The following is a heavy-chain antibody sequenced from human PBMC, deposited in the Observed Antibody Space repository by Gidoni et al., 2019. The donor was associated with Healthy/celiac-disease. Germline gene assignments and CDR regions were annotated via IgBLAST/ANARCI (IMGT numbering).Heavy chain of an antibody. CDR2: INPSGGST. V-gene: IGHV1-46*01. D-gene: IGHD3-16*02. CDR1: GYTFTSYY. CDR3: ARAPNFRMITFGGVIAPDY. Sequence: QVQLVQSGAEVKKPGASVKVSCKASGYTFTSYYMHWVRQAPGQGLEWMGIINPSGGSTSYAQKFQGRVTMTRDTSTSTVYMELSSLRSEDTAVYYCARAPNFRMITFGGVIAPDYWGQGTLVTVSS. J-gene: IGHJ4*02.